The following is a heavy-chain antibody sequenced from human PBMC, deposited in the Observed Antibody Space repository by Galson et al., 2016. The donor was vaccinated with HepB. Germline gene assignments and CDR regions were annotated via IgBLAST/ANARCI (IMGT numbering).Heavy chain of an antibody. V-gene: IGHV3-30*18. CDR1: GFIFSSYG. J-gene: IGHJ6*02. D-gene: IGHD3-10*01. Sequence: SLRLSCAASGFIFSSYGIHWVRQAPGKGLEWVAVISSDGSNKYYPDSVKGRFTISRDNSKNTLYLLMNSLRAEDTAIYYCAKDLGSCRPRDYYYGMDVWGQGTTVTVSS. CDR3: AKDLGSCRPRDYYYGMDV. CDR2: ISSDGSNK.